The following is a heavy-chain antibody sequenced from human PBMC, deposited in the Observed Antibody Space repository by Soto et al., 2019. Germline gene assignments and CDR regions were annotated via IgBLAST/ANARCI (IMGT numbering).Heavy chain of an antibody. CDR1: GYTFTSYY. CDR3: ARGGQAAMPYYGMDV. V-gene: IGHV1-46*01. D-gene: IGHD2-2*01. Sequence: QVQLVQSGAEVKKPGASVKVSCKASGYTFTSYYMHWVRQAPGQGLEWMGIINPSGGSTSYAEKFQGRVTMTRDTSTSTVYMELSSLRSEDTAVYYCARGGQAAMPYYGMDVWGQGTTVTVSS. J-gene: IGHJ6*02. CDR2: INPSGGST.